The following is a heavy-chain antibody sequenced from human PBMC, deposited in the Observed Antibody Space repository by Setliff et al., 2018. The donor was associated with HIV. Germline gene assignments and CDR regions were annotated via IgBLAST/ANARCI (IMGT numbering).Heavy chain of an antibody. CDR1: GYSISSDFS. CDR2: ISHSGNT. Sequence: PSETLSLTCTVSGYSISSDFSWGWIRQPPGKGLEWIGTISHSGNTYYSPSLQSRVAIFADTSKNQFSLQLTSVTAADTAVFYCARKGNGDYHFDYWGQGTLVTVSS. CDR3: ARKGNGDYHFDY. D-gene: IGHD4-17*01. J-gene: IGHJ4*02. V-gene: IGHV4-38-2*02.